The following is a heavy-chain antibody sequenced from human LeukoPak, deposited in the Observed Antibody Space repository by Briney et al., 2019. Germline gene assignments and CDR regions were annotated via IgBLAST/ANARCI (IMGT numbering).Heavy chain of an antibody. J-gene: IGHJ3*02. CDR3: ARDISWAFDI. Sequence: GGSLRLSCAASGFTFSSYEMNWVRQAPGKGLEWVSYISSSSSTIYYADSVKGRFTISRDNAKNSLYLQMNSLRAEDTAVYYCARDISWAFDIWGQGTMVTVSS. V-gene: IGHV3-48*03. CDR2: ISSSSSTI. D-gene: IGHD3-16*02. CDR1: GFTFSSYE.